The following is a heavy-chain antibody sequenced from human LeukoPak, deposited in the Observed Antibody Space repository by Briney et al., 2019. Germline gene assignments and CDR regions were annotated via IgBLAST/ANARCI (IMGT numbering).Heavy chain of an antibody. Sequence: PGGSLRLSCAASGFTFSSYAMSWVRQAPGKGLEWVSAISGGGGSTYYADSVKGRFTISRDNSKNTLYLQMNSLRAEDTAVYYCAKDAVYDYYDSSGYSDYWGQGTLVTVSS. D-gene: IGHD3-22*01. CDR3: AKDAVYDYYDSSGYSDY. CDR2: ISGGGGST. J-gene: IGHJ4*02. CDR1: GFTFSSYA. V-gene: IGHV3-23*01.